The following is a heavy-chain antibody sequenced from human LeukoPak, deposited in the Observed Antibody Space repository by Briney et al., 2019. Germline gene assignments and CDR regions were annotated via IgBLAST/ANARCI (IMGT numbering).Heavy chain of an antibody. CDR3: ARTSREMTTSTGYFDY. Sequence: ASVKVSCKASGYTFTSYAMHWVRQAPGQRLEWMGWINAGNGNTKYSQKFQGRVTITADESTSTAYMELSSLRSEDTAVYYCARTSREMTTSTGYFDYWGQGTLVTVSS. CDR2: INAGNGNT. J-gene: IGHJ4*02. V-gene: IGHV1-3*01. D-gene: IGHD5-24*01. CDR1: GYTFTSYA.